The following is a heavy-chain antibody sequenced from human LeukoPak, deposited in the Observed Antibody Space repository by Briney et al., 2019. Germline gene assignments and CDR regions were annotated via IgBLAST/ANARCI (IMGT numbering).Heavy chain of an antibody. CDR3: ARPTYCSSTSCYWAPYYYYGMDV. CDR2: MNPNSGNT. D-gene: IGHD2-2*01. CDR1: GYTFTSYD. Sequence: GASVKVSCKASGYTFTSYDINWVRQAPGQGLEWMGWMNPNSGNTGYAQKFQGRVTMTRNTSISTAYMELSSLRSEDTAVYYCARPTYCSSTSCYWAPYYYYGMDVWGQGTTVAVSS. V-gene: IGHV1-8*01. J-gene: IGHJ6*02.